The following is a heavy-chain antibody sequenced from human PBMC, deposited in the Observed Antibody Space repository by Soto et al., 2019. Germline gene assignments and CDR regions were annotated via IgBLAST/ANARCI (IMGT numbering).Heavy chain of an antibody. CDR1: GYTFTGSA. D-gene: IGHD3-10*01. CDR2: INVGNGNT. Sequence: QVQLVQSGSEVKQPGASVKVSCKASGYTFTGSAMHWVRQAPGQRPEWPGRINVGNGNTRYSQKLEGRVTITRDTSASTGYMELSSLRSEDTVEYCGARDPFPGGMDVWGQGTTVTVSS. V-gene: IGHV1-3*01. CDR3: ARDPFPGGMDV. J-gene: IGHJ6*02.